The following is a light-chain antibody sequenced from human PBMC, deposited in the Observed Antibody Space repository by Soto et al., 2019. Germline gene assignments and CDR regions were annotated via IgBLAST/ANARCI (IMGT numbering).Light chain of an antibody. Sequence: EVVLTQSPATLSLSPGERATLSCRASQSISNFLSWYQQRPGQTPRLLIYDSSIRAACFPARISGSGSGTDFTLTINNLEPDDFAVYFCQQRIIRPLTFGAGTKAEI. J-gene: IGKJ4*01. CDR2: DSS. CDR1: QSISNF. CDR3: QQRIIRPLT. V-gene: IGKV3-11*01.